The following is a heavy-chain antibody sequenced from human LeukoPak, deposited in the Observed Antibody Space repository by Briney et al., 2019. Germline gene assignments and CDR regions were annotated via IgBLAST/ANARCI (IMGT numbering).Heavy chain of an antibody. J-gene: IGHJ4*02. CDR3: ANAGNYYDSSGHDY. V-gene: IGHV3-23*01. CDR1: GFTFSSYA. CDR2: ISGSGGST. Sequence: GGSLRLSCVASGFTFSSYAMSWVRQAPGKGREWVSGISGSGGSTYYADSVKGRFTISRDTSKNTLYLQMNSLRAEDTAVYYCANAGNYYDSSGHDYWGQGTLVTVSS. D-gene: IGHD3-22*01.